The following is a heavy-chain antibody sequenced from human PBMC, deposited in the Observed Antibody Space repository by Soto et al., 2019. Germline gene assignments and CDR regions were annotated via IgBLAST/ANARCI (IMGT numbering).Heavy chain of an antibody. CDR1: GGSISSSSYY. V-gene: IGHV4-39*01. CDR2: IYYSGST. CDR3: ARQEDIQLWLLPAYYYGMDV. J-gene: IGHJ6*02. Sequence: QLQLQESGPGLVKPSETLSLTCTVSGGSISSSSYYWGWIRQPPGKGLEWIGSIYYSGSTYYNPSHKSRVTISVDTSKNQFTLKLSSVTAADTAVYYCARQEDIQLWLLPAYYYGMDVWGQGTTVTVSS. D-gene: IGHD5-18*01.